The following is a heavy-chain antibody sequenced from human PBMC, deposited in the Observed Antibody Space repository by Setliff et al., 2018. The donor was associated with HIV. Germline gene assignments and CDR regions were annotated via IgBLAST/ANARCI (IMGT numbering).Heavy chain of an antibody. Sequence: SETLSLTCTVSGGSISSSSYCWGWIRQPPGKGLEWIGSIYYSGSTSYYNPSLKSRVTISVDTSKNQFSLKLSSVTAADTAVYYCARGLGGYCSSVSCYEADHWGQGTLVTVSS. J-gene: IGHJ5*02. CDR3: ARGLGGYCSSVSCYEADH. V-gene: IGHV4-39*01. CDR2: IYYSGSTS. D-gene: IGHD2-2*01. CDR1: GGSISSSSYC.